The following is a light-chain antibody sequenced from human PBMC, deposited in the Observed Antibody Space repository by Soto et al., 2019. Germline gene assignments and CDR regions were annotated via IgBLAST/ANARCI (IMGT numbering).Light chain of an antibody. V-gene: IGLV2-14*01. CDR2: DVN. J-gene: IGLJ2*01. CDR3: TSYASGSSHVV. Sequence: QSALTQPASVSGSPGQSITLSCTGTSSDIGGYDYVSWYQRHPGKAPKLIIFDVNNRPSGVSIRFSGSKSGNTASLTISGLQAEDEADYYCTSYASGSSHVVFGGGTKLTVL. CDR1: SSDIGGYDY.